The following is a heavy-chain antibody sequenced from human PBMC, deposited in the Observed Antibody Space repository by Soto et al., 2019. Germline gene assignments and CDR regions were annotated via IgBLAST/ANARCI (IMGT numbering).Heavy chain of an antibody. CDR2: IFHSGST. J-gene: IGHJ6*02. CDR3: ERRVFRDRSGAMDI. D-gene: IGHD3-10*01. Sequence: QVQLQESGPGLVKPSGTLSLSCTVSGGSISTDHWWNWVRQSPGEGLTWIGEIFHSGSTAYTPYLKSRVTISVDRSNNLVCLTLNSVTAADTAIYSCERRVFRDRSGAMDIWGRGTTVTVSS. V-gene: IGHV4-4*02. CDR1: GGSISTDHW.